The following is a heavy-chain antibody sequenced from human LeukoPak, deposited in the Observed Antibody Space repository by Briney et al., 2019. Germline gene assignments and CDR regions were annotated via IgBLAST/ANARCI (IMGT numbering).Heavy chain of an antibody. V-gene: IGHV3-53*01. Sequence: GSLRLSCVASGFTVITYDMTWVRQAPGKGLEWVSVLYSDGNTKYADSVQGRFTISRDNSKNTLYLEMNSLSPDDTAVYYCARGVEPLAANTLAYWGQGTLVTVSS. CDR2: LYSDGNT. CDR1: GFTVITYD. CDR3: ARGVEPLAANTLAY. J-gene: IGHJ4*02. D-gene: IGHD1-14*01.